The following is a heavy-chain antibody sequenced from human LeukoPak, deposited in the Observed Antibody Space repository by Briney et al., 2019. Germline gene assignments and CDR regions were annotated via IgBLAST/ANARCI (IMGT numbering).Heavy chain of an antibody. D-gene: IGHD3-22*01. CDR1: GFTFSIYA. J-gene: IGHJ4*02. CDR3: AKDRPNYYDSSGHYYRRNGDY. CDR2: ITSSGTGT. V-gene: IGHV3-23*01. Sequence: GGSLRLSCAASGFTFSIYAMSWVRQAPGKGLKWVSSITSSGTGTFYADSVKGRLTISRDNSENTLYLQMNSLRVEYTAVYYCAKDRPNYYDSSGHYYRRNGDYWGQGTLVTFSS.